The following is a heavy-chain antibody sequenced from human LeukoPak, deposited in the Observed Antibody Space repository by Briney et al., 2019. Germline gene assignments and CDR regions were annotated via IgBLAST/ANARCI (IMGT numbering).Heavy chain of an antibody. Sequence: GESLKISCKGSGYSFTSYWIGWVRQMPGKGLEWMGIIYPGDSDTRYSPSFQGQVTISADKSISTAYLQWSSLKASDTAMYYCARAGYDILTGYGGYFDYWGQETLVTVSS. CDR1: GYSFTSYW. D-gene: IGHD3-9*01. CDR2: IYPGDSDT. V-gene: IGHV5-51*01. CDR3: ARAGYDILTGYGGYFDY. J-gene: IGHJ4*02.